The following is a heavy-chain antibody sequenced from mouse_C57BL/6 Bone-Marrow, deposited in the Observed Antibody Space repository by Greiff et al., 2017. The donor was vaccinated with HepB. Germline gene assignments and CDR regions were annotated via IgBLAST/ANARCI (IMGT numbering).Heavy chain of an antibody. D-gene: IGHD2-5*01. CDR1: GFSLTSYG. CDR2: IWRGGST. Sequence: QVQLQQSGPGLVQPSQSLSITCTVSGFSLTSYGVHWVRQSPGKGLEWLGVIWRGGSTDYNAAFMSRLSSTKDNSQSHVFFKMNSLQADDTAIYYCANYYSNSDAMDDGRQGTSVTVSS. V-gene: IGHV2-5*01. CDR3: ANYYSNSDAMDD. J-gene: IGHJ4*01.